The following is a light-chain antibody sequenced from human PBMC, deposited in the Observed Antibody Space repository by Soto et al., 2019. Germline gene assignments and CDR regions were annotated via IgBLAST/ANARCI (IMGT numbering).Light chain of an antibody. CDR1: SSDVGGYNY. J-gene: IGLJ2*01. Sequence: QSALTQPRSVSGSPGQSVTISCTGTSSDVGGYNYVSWYQQHPGKAPKLMIYDVSKRPSGVPGRFSGSKSGNTASLTISGLQAEDEADYYCCSYAGSNTFVVLGGGTKLTVL. CDR2: DVS. CDR3: CSYAGSNTFVV. V-gene: IGLV2-11*01.